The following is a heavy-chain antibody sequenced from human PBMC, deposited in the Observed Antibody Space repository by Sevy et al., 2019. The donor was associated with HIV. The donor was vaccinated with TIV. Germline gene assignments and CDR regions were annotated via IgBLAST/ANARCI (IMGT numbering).Heavy chain of an antibody. CDR2: ISGSGGST. D-gene: IGHD2-2*02. J-gene: IGHJ4*02. Sequence: GGSLRLSCAASGFTFSSYAMRWVRQAPGMGLEWVSAISGSGGSTYYADSVKGRFTISRDNSKNTLYLQMNSLRAEDTAVYYCAKHSGVVPAAIRYWGQGTLVTVSS. CDR3: AKHSGVVPAAIRY. V-gene: IGHV3-23*01. CDR1: GFTFSSYA.